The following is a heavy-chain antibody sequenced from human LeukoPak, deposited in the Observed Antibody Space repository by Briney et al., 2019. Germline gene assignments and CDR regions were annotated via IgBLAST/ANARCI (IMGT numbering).Heavy chain of an antibody. J-gene: IGHJ4*02. CDR1: GGTFSSYA. V-gene: IGHV1-2*02. D-gene: IGHD5-24*01. CDR2: INPHSGGT. CDR3: ARVREMPEGSFDY. Sequence: ASVKVSCKASGGTFSSYAISWVRQAPGQGLEWMGWINPHSGGTNYAQKFQGRVTMTRDTSISTAYMELSSLRSDDTAVYYCARVREMPEGSFDYWGQGTLVTVSS.